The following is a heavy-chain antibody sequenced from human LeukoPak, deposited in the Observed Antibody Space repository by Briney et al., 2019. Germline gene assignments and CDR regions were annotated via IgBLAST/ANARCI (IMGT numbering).Heavy chain of an antibody. Sequence: GGSLRLSCAASGFTFSDYYMSWIRQAPGKGLEWVSYISSSGSTIYYADSVEGRFTISRDNAKNSLYLQMNSLRAEDTAVYYCAVGETYYYDSSGYSDYWGQGTLVTVSS. CDR3: AVGETYYYDSSGYSDY. J-gene: IGHJ4*02. CDR1: GFTFSDYY. CDR2: ISSSGSTI. D-gene: IGHD3-22*01. V-gene: IGHV3-11*04.